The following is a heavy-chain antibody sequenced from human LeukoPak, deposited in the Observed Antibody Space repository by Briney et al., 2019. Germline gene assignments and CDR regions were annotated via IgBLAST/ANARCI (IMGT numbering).Heavy chain of an antibody. CDR2: IYYSGST. CDR1: GGSISSYY. Sequence: PSETLSLTCTVSGGSISSYYWSWIRQPPGKGLEWIGYIYYSGSTNYNPSLKSRVTISVDTSKNQFSLKLSSVTAADTAVYYCARVSGYGDHFDYWGQGTLVTVSS. V-gene: IGHV4-59*01. CDR3: ARVSGYGDHFDY. J-gene: IGHJ4*02. D-gene: IGHD4-17*01.